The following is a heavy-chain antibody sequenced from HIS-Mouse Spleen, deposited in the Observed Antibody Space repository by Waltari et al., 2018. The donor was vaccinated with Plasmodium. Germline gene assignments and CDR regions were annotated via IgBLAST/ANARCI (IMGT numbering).Heavy chain of an antibody. CDR2: INHSGRT. J-gene: IGHJ4*02. Sequence: QVQLQPWGAGLLKPSETLSLTCAVYCGSFSGSYWSWIRQPPGKGLEGIGEINHSGRTNYNPSLKSRVTISVDTSKNQFSLKLSSVTAADTAVYYCASSGSGSYYYWGQGTLVTVSS. D-gene: IGHD3-10*01. V-gene: IGHV4-34*01. CDR3: ASSGSGSYYY. CDR1: CGSFSGSY.